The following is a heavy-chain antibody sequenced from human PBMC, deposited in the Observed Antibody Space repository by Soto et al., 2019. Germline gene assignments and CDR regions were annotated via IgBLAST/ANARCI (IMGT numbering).Heavy chain of an antibody. CDR1: GGSISSFNYF. D-gene: IGHD2-15*01. Sequence: QLQLQESGPGLVKPSETLSLTCTVSGGSISSFNYFWGWIRQPPGKGLEWIGSLYYSGNTYYNPSLQSRVTISVDTSKKQCTLTLRSLTAADTAVYYCARGGGSTFNWFDPWGQGTLVAVSP. CDR2: LYYSGNT. CDR3: ARGGGSTFNWFDP. J-gene: IGHJ5*02. V-gene: IGHV4-39*01.